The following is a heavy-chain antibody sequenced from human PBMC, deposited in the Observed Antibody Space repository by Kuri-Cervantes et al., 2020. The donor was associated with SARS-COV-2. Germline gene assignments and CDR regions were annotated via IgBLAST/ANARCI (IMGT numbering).Heavy chain of an antibody. Sequence: SQTPSVPRSVYGGSFSGYYWGWVRQPPGKGLEWIGEINHSGSTNYNPSLKSRVTISVDKSKNQFSLKLSSMTGADTAVYYCASLYCSSTSCRFDYWGQGTLVTVSS. CDR3: ASLYCSSTSCRFDY. V-gene: IGHV4-34*01. CDR2: INHSGST. D-gene: IGHD2-2*01. J-gene: IGHJ4*02. CDR1: GGSFSGYY.